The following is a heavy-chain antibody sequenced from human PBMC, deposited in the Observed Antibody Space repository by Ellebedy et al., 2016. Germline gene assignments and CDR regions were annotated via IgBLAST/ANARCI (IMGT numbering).Heavy chain of an antibody. J-gene: IGHJ5*02. CDR2: IWYDGSNK. D-gene: IGHD5-18*01. V-gene: IGHV3-33*01. Sequence: GGSLRLSCAASGFTFSSYGMHWVRQAPGKGLEWVAVIWYDGSNKYYADSVKGRFTISRDNSKNTLYLQMNSLRAEDTAVYYCARSGGYSYEKYNWFDPWGQGTLVTVSS. CDR3: ARSGGYSYEKYNWFDP. CDR1: GFTFSSYG.